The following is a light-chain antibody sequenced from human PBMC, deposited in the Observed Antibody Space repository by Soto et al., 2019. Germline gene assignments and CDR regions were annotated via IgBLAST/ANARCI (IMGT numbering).Light chain of an antibody. CDR2: DAS. J-gene: IGKJ3*01. V-gene: IGKV1-33*01. CDR3: QQYDNLPTFT. CDR1: QDISNH. Sequence: DIQMTQSPSSLSASVGDRVTITCQASQDISNHLNWYQQKPGKAPKLLIYDASSLETGVPSSFSRSGSGTDFTFTITSLRPEDIATYDCQQYDNLPTFTCGPGTKVDIK.